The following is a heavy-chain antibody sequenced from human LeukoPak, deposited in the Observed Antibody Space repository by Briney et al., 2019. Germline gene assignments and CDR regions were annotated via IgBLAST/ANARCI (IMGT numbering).Heavy chain of an antibody. Sequence: GASVKVSCKASGYTFTGYYMHWVRQARGQGLEWMGWINPNSGGTNYAQKFQGRVTMTRDTSISTAYMELSRLRSDDTAVYYCARGEEITIFGVVIRHDYWGQGTLVTVSS. D-gene: IGHD3-3*01. CDR3: ARGEEITIFGVVIRHDY. V-gene: IGHV1-2*02. J-gene: IGHJ4*02. CDR1: GYTFTGYY. CDR2: INPNSGGT.